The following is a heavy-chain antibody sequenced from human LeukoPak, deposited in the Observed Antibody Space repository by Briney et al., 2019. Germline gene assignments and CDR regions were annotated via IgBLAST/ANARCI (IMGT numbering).Heavy chain of an antibody. CDR3: ASLGYCSSTSCQHYYYYYMDV. D-gene: IGHD2-2*01. Sequence: SVKVSCKASGGTFSSYAISWVRQAPGQGLEWMGRIIPILGTANYAQKFQGRVTITADESTSTAYMELSSLRSEDTAVYYCASLGYCSSTSCQHYYYYYMDVWGKGTTVTVSS. CDR2: IIPILGTA. V-gene: IGHV1-69*11. J-gene: IGHJ6*03. CDR1: GGTFSSYA.